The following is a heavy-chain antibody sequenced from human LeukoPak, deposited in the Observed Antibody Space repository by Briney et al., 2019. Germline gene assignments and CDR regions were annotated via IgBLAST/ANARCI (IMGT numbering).Heavy chain of an antibody. CDR2: INHSGST. CDR3: ARAGIVARRGGVFDY. CDR1: GGPFSGYY. J-gene: IGHJ4*02. D-gene: IGHD6-6*01. V-gene: IGHV4-34*01. Sequence: SETLSLTCAVYGGPFSGYYWSWIRQPPGKGLEWIGEINHSGSTNYNPSLKSRVTISVDTSKNQFSLKLSSVTAADTAVYYCARAGIVARRGGVFDYWGQGTLVTVPS.